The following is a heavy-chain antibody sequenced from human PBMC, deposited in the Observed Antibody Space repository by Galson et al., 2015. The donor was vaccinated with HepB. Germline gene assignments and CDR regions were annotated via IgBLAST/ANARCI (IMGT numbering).Heavy chain of an antibody. J-gene: IGHJ6*02. CDR2: IYSGGST. CDR3: ARDRGPGGGSGSYYNVSPYYYGMDV. D-gene: IGHD3-10*01. V-gene: IGHV3-53*01. CDR1: GFTVSSNY. Sequence: SLRLSCAASGFTVSSNYMSWVRQAPGKGLEWVSVIYSGGSTYYADSVKGRFTISRDNSKNTLYLQMNSLRAEDTAVYYCARDRGPGGGSGSYYNVSPYYYGMDVWGQGTTVTVSS.